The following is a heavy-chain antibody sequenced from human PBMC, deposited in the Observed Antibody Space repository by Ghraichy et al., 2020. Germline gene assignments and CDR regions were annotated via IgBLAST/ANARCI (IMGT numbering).Heavy chain of an antibody. CDR3: ARLNIAVAGTSAFDI. J-gene: IGHJ3*02. CDR1: GGSISSSSYY. CDR2: IYYSGST. Sequence: SETLSLTCTVSGGSISSSSYYWGWIRQPPGKGLEWIGSIYYSGSTYYNPSLKSRVTISVDTSKNQFSLKLSSVTAADTAVYYCARLNIAVAGTSAFDIWGQGTMVTVSS. V-gene: IGHV4-39*07. D-gene: IGHD6-19*01.